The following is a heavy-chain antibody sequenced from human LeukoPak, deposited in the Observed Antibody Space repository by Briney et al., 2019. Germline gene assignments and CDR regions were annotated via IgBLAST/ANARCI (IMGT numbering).Heavy chain of an antibody. J-gene: IGHJ5*02. CDR1: GFTFNYYY. CDR3: ATDGAGFDT. CDR2: INIGGTNT. V-gene: IGHV3-11*01. Sequence: GGSLRLSCAASGFTFNYYYISWISQAPGKGLEWLSYINIGGTNTHYADSVKGRFTIYRDNAKKSLYLEMNNLRAEDTAVYYCATDGAGFDTWGQGVLVTVSS.